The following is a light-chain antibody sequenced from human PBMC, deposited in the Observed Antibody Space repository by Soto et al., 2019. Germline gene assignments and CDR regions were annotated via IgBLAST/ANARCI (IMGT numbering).Light chain of an antibody. Sequence: EIVLTQSPGTLSLSPGERATLSCRASQIVGSNYLAWYLQKPGQAPRILIFGASGRATGIPDRLSGSGSGTDIHLTIRRLETEDFTVYYCQQYGSLSWAFGQGNKVEIK. CDR3: QQYGSLSWA. V-gene: IGKV3-20*01. CDR2: GAS. J-gene: IGKJ1*01. CDR1: QIVGSNY.